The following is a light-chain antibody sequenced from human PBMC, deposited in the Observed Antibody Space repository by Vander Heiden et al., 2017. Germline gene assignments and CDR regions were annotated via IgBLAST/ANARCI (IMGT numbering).Light chain of an antibody. V-gene: IGKV1-39*01. CDR1: QAIRNY. CDR2: AAY. CDR3: QQSYSSPIT. J-gene: IGKJ5*01. Sequence: DIQMTQYPSSLSASVRDRVTITCRASQAIRNYVNWYQQKPGKAPKVLIYAAYSLHSGVPSRFGGSGSGTDFTLTISGLQPDDFATYYCQQSYSSPITFGQGTRLDIK.